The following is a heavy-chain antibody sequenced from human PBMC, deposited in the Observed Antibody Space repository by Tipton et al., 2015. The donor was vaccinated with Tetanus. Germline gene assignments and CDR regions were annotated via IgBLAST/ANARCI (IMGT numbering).Heavy chain of an antibody. CDR1: GFTFSSYS. Sequence: LVQSGGGLVKPGGSLRLSCAASGFTFSSYSMNWVRQAPGKGLEWVSSISSSSSYIYYADSVKGRFTISRDNAKNSLYLQMNSLRAEDTAVYYCARDGYDSSGYYDGGMDVWGQGTTVTVSS. CDR2: ISSSSSYI. V-gene: IGHV3-21*01. CDR3: ARDGYDSSGYYDGGMDV. D-gene: IGHD3-22*01. J-gene: IGHJ6*02.